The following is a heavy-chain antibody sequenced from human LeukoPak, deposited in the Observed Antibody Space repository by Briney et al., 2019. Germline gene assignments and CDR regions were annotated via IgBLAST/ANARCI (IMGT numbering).Heavy chain of an antibody. CDR2: IIPILGIA. CDR3: ARDNWNDGLVFDY. CDR1: GGTFSSYA. Sequence: SVKVSCKASGGTFSSYAISWVRQAPGQGLEWMGRIIPILGIANYAQKFQGRVTITADKSTSTAYMELSSLRSEDTAVYYCARDNWNDGLVFDYWGQGTLVTVSS. V-gene: IGHV1-69*04. J-gene: IGHJ4*02. D-gene: IGHD1-20*01.